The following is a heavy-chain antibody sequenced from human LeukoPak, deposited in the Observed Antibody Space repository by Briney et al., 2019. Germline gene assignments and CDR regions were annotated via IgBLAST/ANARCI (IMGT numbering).Heavy chain of an antibody. V-gene: IGHV3-7*01. D-gene: IGHD3-22*01. CDR1: GFTFSSYW. Sequence: PGGSLRLSFAASGFTFSSYWMSWVRQAPGKGLEWVANIKQDGSEKYYVDSVKGRFTISRDNAKNSLYLQMNSLRAEDTAVYYCARYRYYDSSGYDPDFDYWGQGTLVTVPS. J-gene: IGHJ4*02. CDR2: IKQDGSEK. CDR3: ARYRYYDSSGYDPDFDY.